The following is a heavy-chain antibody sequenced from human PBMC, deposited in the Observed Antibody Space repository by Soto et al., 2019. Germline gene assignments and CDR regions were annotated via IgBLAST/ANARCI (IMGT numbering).Heavy chain of an antibody. CDR2: IYYSGST. D-gene: IGHD2-15*01. V-gene: IGHV4-31*03. J-gene: IGHJ4*02. CDR1: GDSISSGGYY. CDR3: ARAYCSGGSCSTAHFDY. Sequence: SETLSLTCTVSGDSISSGGYYWSWIRQHPGKGLEWIGYIYYSGSTYYNPSLKSRVTISVDTSKNQFSLKLSSVTAADTAVYYCARAYCSGGSCSTAHFDYWGQGTLVTVSS.